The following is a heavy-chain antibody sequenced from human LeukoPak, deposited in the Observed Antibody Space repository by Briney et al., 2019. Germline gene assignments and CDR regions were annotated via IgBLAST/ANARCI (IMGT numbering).Heavy chain of an antibody. CDR1: GDTVSTNSAA. CDR2: TYYKSTWQY. D-gene: IGHD6-25*01. Sequence: SQTLSVTCAVSGDTVSTNSAAWNWIRQSPSRGLEWLVRTYYKSTWQYDYAGSLNSRISIMPDTAKNEFSLQLNYVTPEDTAVYYCVRDGLYSRGWYIDYWGHGTLVSVSS. J-gene: IGHJ4*01. V-gene: IGHV6-1*01. CDR3: VRDGLYSRGWYIDY.